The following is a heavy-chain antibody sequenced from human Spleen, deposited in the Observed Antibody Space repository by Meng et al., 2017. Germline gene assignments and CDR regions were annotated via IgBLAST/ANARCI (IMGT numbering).Heavy chain of an antibody. V-gene: IGHV1-46*01. CDR2: ISGSGGST. CDR3: ARGGIWGNNFDY. CDR1: GITVSSNY. Sequence: GESLKISCAASGITVSSNYMSWVRQAPGKGLEWVSAISGSGGSTSYAQKFQGRVTMTRDTSTSTVYMELSSLRSEDTAVYYCARGGIWGNNFDYWGQGTLVTVSS. D-gene: IGHD3-16*01. J-gene: IGHJ4*02.